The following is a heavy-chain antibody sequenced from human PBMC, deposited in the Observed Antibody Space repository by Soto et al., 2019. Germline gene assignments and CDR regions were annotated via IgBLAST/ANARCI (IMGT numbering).Heavy chain of an antibody. D-gene: IGHD2-2*01. CDR2: ISWNSGSI. J-gene: IGHJ4*02. CDR3: AKDIGYQLLSYFDY. CDR1: GFTFDDYA. Sequence: EVQLVESGGGLVQPGRSLRLSCAASGFTFDDYAMHWVRQAPGKGLEWVSGISWNSGSIGYADSVKGRFTISRDNAKNSLYLQMNSLRAEDTALYYCAKDIGYQLLSYFDYWGQGTLVTVSS. V-gene: IGHV3-9*01.